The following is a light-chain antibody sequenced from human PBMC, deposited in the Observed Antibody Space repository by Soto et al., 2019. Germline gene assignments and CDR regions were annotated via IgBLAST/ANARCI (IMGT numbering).Light chain of an antibody. V-gene: IGKV3-15*01. J-gene: IGKJ1*01. CDR1: QRISSW. CDR2: GAS. CDR3: QQYGSSGT. Sequence: DIQMTQSPSTLSASVGDRVTITCRASQRISSWLAWYQQKPGQAPRLLIYGASTRATVIPAGFSGSGSGTDFTLTISRLEPEDFAVYYCQQYGSSGTFGQGTKVDIK.